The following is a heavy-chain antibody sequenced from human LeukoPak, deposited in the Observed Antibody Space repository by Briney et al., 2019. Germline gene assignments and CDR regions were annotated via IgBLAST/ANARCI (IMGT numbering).Heavy chain of an antibody. CDR3: ARMDVVVPAAIPFDY. CDR2: INHSGST. J-gene: IGHJ4*02. Sequence: SETLSLTCAVYGGSFSGYYWSWIRQPPGKGLEWIGEINHSGSTNYNPSLKSRVTISVDASKNQFSLKLSSVTAADTAVYYCARMDVVVPAAIPFDYWGQGTLVTVSS. D-gene: IGHD2-2*01. V-gene: IGHV4-34*01. CDR1: GGSFSGYY.